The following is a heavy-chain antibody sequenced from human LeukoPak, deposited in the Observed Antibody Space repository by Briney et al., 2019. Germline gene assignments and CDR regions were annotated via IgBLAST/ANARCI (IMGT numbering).Heavy chain of an antibody. CDR2: TYYRSKWYN. Sequence: SQTLSLTCAISGDSVTSNSAVWNWIRQSPSRGLEWLGRTYYRSKWYNDYAVSVKSRITIKPDTSKNQFSLQLNSATPEDTAVYYCARLGLGGAFDIWGQGTMVTVSS. J-gene: IGHJ3*02. CDR1: GDSVTSNSAV. V-gene: IGHV6-1*01. D-gene: IGHD2-15*01. CDR3: ARLGLGGAFDI.